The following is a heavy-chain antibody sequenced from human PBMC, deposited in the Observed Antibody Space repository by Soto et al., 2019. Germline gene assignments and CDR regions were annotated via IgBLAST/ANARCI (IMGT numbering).Heavy chain of an antibody. D-gene: IGHD2-2*01. CDR2: IYYRGTT. V-gene: IGHV4-31*02. CDR1: GGSISSGGYY. J-gene: IGHJ4*02. Sequence: QVQLQESGPGLVKPSQTLSLTCTVSGGSISSGGYYWSRIRQHPGKGRGWIGYIYYRGTTFYNTSLRSRVTISVDTSKNQFSLKLTSVTAADTAVYYCAGIVLVEAAQVDYWGQGTLVTGSS. CDR3: AGIVLVEAAQVDY.